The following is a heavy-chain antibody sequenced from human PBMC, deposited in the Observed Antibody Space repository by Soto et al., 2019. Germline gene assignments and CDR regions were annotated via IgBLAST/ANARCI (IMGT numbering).Heavy chain of an antibody. J-gene: IGHJ4*02. CDR1: GYTFTSYA. CDR2: INAGNGNT. CDR3: ARDPDYDFWSALRGIDY. Sequence: GPSVKVSCKASGYTFTSYAMHWVRQAPGQRLEWMGWINAGNGNTKYSQKFQGRVTITRDTSASTAYMELSSLRSEGTAVYYCARDPDYDFWSALRGIDYWGQGTLVTVSS. D-gene: IGHD3-3*01. V-gene: IGHV1-3*01.